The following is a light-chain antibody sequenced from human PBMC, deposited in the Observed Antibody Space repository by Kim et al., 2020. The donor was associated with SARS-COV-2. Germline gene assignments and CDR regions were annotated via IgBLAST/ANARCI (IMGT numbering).Light chain of an antibody. J-gene: IGKJ2*01. CDR3: QQYTNWPPEYT. CDR1: QSVSSSY. CDR2: RAS. V-gene: IGKV3-15*01. Sequence: EIVLTQSPGTLSLSPGERATLSCRASQSVSSSYLAWYQQKPGQAPRLLIYRASTRATGIPARFSGSGSGTEFTLTISSLQSEDFALYYCQQYTNWPPEYTFGQGTKLEI.